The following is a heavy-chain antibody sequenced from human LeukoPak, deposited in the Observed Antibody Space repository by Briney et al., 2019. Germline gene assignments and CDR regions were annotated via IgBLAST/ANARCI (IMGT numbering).Heavy chain of an antibody. CDR1: GGTFSSYA. CDR2: IIPIFGTA. J-gene: IGHJ6*02. CDR3: ARDRLKEWELLGSVGYYGMDV. Sequence: PVKVSCKASGGTFSSYAISWVRQAPGQGLEWMGGIIPIFGTANYAQKFQGRVAITADESTSTAYMELSSLRSEDTAVYYCARDRLKEWELLGSVGYYGMDVWGQGTTVTVSS. D-gene: IGHD1-26*01. V-gene: IGHV1-69*01.